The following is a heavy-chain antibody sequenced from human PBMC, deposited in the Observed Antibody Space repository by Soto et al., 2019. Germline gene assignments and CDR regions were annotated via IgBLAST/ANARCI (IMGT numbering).Heavy chain of an antibody. D-gene: IGHD3-22*01. CDR3: TTDSYDSSGYHYWGYFDY. J-gene: IGHJ4*02. CDR1: GFTFSNAW. CDR2: IKSKTDGGTT. V-gene: IGHV3-15*07. Sequence: GGSLRLSCAVSGFTFSNAWMNWVRQAPGKGLEWVGRIKSKTDGGTTDYAAPVKGRFTISRDDSKNTLYLQMNSLKTEDTAVYYCTTDSYDSSGYHYWGYFDYWGQGTLVTVSS.